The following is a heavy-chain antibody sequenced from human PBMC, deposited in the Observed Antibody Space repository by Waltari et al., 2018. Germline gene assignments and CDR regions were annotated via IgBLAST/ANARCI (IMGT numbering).Heavy chain of an antibody. D-gene: IGHD3-3*01. CDR2: INHSGST. J-gene: IGHJ6*03. CDR1: GGSFSGYY. V-gene: IGHV4-34*01. CDR3: ARREWLPSGYYYYYYYMDV. Sequence: QVQLQQWGAGLLKPSETLSLTCAVYGGSFSGYYWSWIRQPPGKGLEWIGEINHSGSTNYNPSLKSRVTISVDTSKNQFSLKLSSVTAADTAVYYCARREWLPSGYYYYYYYMDVWGKGTTVTISS.